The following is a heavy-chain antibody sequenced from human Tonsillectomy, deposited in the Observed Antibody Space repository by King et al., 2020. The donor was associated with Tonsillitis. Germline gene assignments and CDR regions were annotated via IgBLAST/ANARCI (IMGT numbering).Heavy chain of an antibody. CDR1: GYTFTKYY. CDR2: INPSDGST. V-gene: IGHV1-46*04. CDR3: VTQGGGTWGLTMVRNWGIPHYLVY. D-gene: IGHD3-10*01. J-gene: IGHJ4*02. Sequence: VQLVESGAEVKKPGASVKVSCKASGYTFTKYYMHWVRQAPGQGLEWMGVINPSDGSTNYAQKLQGRVTMTTDTSTSTVYLVVSSLRSEDTAVYYCVTQGGGTWGLTMVRNWGIPHYLVYGGQGSLVTVSS.